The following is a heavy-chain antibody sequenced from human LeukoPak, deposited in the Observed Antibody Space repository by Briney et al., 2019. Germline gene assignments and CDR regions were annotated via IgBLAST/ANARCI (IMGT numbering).Heavy chain of an antibody. CDR2: ISSSGSTI. Sequence: PGGSLRLSCAASGFTFSSYSMNWVRQAPGKGLEWVSYISSSGSTIYYADSVKGRFTISRDNAKNSLYLQMNSLRDEDTAVYYCASESTDYFDYWGQGTLVTVSS. CDR3: ASESTDYFDY. J-gene: IGHJ4*02. V-gene: IGHV3-48*02. CDR1: GFTFSSYS. D-gene: IGHD5/OR15-5a*01.